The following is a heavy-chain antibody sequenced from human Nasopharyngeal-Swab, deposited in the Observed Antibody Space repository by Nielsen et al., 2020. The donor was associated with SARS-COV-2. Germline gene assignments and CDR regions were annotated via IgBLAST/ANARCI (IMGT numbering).Heavy chain of an antibody. Sequence: GESLKISCAASGFTFSSYAMHWVRQAPGEGLEWVAVISYDGSNKYYADSVKGRFTISRDNSKNTLYLQMNSLRAEDTAVYYCARPYSGSYYGAFDIWGQGTMVTVSS. CDR2: ISYDGSNK. J-gene: IGHJ3*02. V-gene: IGHV3-30*04. CDR3: ARPYSGSYYGAFDI. D-gene: IGHD1-26*01. CDR1: GFTFSSYA.